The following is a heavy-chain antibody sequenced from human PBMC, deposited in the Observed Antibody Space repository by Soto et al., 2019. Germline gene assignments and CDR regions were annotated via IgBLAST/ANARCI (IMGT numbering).Heavy chain of an antibody. V-gene: IGHV5-51*01. CDR1: GYSFTSYW. D-gene: IGHD1-26*01. J-gene: IGHJ5*02. Sequence: GESLKISCKGSGYSFTSYWIGWVRQMPGKGLEWMGIIYPGDSDTRYSPSFQGQVTISADKSISTAYPQWSSLKASDTAMYYCARHGSGARDTYNWFDPWGQGTLVTVSS. CDR3: ARHGSGARDTYNWFDP. CDR2: IYPGDSDT.